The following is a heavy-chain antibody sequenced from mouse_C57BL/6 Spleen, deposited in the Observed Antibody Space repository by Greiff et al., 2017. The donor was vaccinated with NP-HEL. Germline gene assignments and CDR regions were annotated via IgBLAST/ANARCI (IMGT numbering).Heavy chain of an antibody. J-gene: IGHJ4*01. V-gene: IGHV2-6*01. Sequence: VMLVESGPGLVAPSQSLSITCTVSGFSLTSYGVDWVRQSPGKGLEWLGVIWGVGSTNYNSALKSRLSISKDNSKSQVFLKMNSLQTDDTAMYYCASGITTGAMDYWGQGTSVTVSS. D-gene: IGHD1-1*01. CDR1: GFSLTSYG. CDR2: IWGVGST. CDR3: ASGITTGAMDY.